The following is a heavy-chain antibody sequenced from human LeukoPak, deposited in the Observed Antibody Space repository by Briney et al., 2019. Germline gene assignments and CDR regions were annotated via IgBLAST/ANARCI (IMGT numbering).Heavy chain of an antibody. V-gene: IGHV4-31*03. CDR1: GGSISSGGYY. J-gene: IGHJ4*02. Sequence: PSETLSLTCTVSGGSISSGGYYWSWIRQHPGKGLEWIGYIYYSGSTYCNPSLKSRVTISVDTSKNQFSLKLSSVTAADTAVYYCARVHDYYDSSGYVDYWGQGTLVTVSS. D-gene: IGHD3-22*01. CDR3: ARVHDYYDSSGYVDY. CDR2: IYYSGST.